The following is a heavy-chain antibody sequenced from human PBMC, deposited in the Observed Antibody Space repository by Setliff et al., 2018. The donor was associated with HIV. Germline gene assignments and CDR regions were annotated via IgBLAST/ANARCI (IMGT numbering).Heavy chain of an antibody. D-gene: IGHD6-13*01. Sequence: SETLSLTCTVSGGSISSGNSYWSWIRQPAVKGLEWIGHIYTSGSTNYNPSLKSRVTISIDTSKNQFSLKLTSVTAADTAVYSCAREDALTQQFDSWGQGTLVTVSS. V-gene: IGHV4-61*09. CDR3: AREDALTQQFDS. J-gene: IGHJ4*02. CDR2: IYTSGST. CDR1: GGSISSGNSY.